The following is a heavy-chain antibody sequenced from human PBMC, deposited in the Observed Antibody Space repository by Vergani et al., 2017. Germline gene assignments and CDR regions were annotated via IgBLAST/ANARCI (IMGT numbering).Heavy chain of an antibody. J-gene: IGHJ4*01. CDR1: GFTFTAHG. CDR3: ARAYGRYDWFDY. V-gene: IGHV3-23*01. D-gene: IGHD1-20*01. Sequence: EVQLLESGGGSAQPGESLRLSCVASGFTFTAHGLNWVRQATGKGLEWVSGISASGAPTYYADSVKGRVTISRDNSKNTLYLQMNSLRVEDTAVYYCARAYGRYDWFDYWGQRTLVTVSS. CDR2: ISASGAPT.